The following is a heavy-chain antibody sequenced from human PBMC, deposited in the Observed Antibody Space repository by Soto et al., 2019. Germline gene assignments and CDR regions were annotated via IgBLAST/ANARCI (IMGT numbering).Heavy chain of an antibody. J-gene: IGHJ4*02. CDR3: ITDPYYDFWSGYHFNY. V-gene: IGHV3-15*01. D-gene: IGHD3-3*01. CDR1: GFSFTKAW. CDR2: IKNKTDGGTT. Sequence: GGSLRLSCEASGFSFTKAWMSWVRLTPGKGLEWVGRIKNKTDGGTTDYPASVRGRFTISRDDSRNTLYLQMNSLKMEDTAVYYRITDPYYDFWSGYHFNYWGQGTLVTVSS.